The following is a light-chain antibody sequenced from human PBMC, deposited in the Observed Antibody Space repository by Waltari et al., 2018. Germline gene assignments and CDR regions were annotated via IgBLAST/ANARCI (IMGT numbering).Light chain of an antibody. V-gene: IGLV3-1*01. Sequence: SYELTQPPSVSVSPGQTASITCSGDLLGNKYASWYQQKPGQSPLLVIYQDTKRPSEIPERFSGSKSVNAATLTITGTQAMDEADYYCQALGTGAWVFGGGTKLTVL. CDR1: LLGNKY. J-gene: IGLJ3*02. CDR2: QDT. CDR3: QALGTGAWV.